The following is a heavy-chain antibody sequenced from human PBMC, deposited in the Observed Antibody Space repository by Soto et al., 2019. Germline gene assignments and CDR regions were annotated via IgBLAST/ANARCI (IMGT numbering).Heavy chain of an antibody. V-gene: IGHV4-39*01. D-gene: IGHD3-10*01. Sequence: SETLSLTCTVSGGSISSSSYYWGWIRQPPGKGLEWIGSIYYSGSTYYNPSLKSRVTISVDTSKNQFSLKLSSVTAADTAVYYCATQYDSGSHDYWGQGTLVTVSS. CDR1: GGSISSSSYY. J-gene: IGHJ4*02. CDR3: ATQYDSGSHDY. CDR2: IYYSGST.